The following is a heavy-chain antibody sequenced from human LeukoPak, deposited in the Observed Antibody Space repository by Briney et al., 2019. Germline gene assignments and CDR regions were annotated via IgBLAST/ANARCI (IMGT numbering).Heavy chain of an antibody. D-gene: IGHD3-10*01. CDR1: GFTISGYT. J-gene: IGHJ4*02. Sequence: RGSLRLSCAASGFTISGYTVHWVRQAPGKGLESVSAINSNGGSTYYANSVKGRFTISRDNSKNTLYLQMGSLRAEDMAVYYCARETAGTFDYWGQGTLVTVSS. CDR2: INSNGGST. CDR3: ARETAGTFDY. V-gene: IGHV3-64*01.